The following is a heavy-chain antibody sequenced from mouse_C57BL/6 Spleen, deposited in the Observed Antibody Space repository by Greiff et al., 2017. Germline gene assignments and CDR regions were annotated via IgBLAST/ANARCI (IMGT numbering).Heavy chain of an antibody. CDR3: ARRSPSYYYGSSLYAMDY. J-gene: IGHJ4*01. Sequence: QVQLQQSGPELVKPGASVKISCKASGYAFSSSWMNWVKQRPGKGLEWIGRIYPGDGDTNYNGKFKGKATLTADKSSSTAYMQLSSLTSEDSAVYFWARRSPSYYYGSSLYAMDYWGQGTSVTVSS. CDR2: IYPGDGDT. D-gene: IGHD1-1*01. CDR1: GYAFSSSW. V-gene: IGHV1-82*01.